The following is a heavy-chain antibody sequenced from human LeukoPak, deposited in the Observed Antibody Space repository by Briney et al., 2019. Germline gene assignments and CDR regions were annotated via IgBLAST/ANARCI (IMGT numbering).Heavy chain of an antibody. J-gene: IGHJ4*02. V-gene: IGHV3-11*01. CDR3: AKDPLAAHFDY. CDR2: ISNSGNTI. D-gene: IGHD2-15*01. CDR1: GFTFSDYY. Sequence: GGSLRLSCAASGFTFSDYYMSWIRQAPGKGLEWVSYISNSGNTIYYPDSVKGRFTISRDNAKNSLYLQMSSLRAEDTAVYYCAKDPLAAHFDYWGQGTLVTVSS.